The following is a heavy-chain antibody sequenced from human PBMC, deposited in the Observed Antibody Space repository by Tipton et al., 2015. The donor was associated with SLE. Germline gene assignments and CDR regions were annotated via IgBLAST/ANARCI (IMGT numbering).Heavy chain of an antibody. CDR2: ISVSGNTM. J-gene: IGHJ5*02. D-gene: IGHD6-13*01. V-gene: IGHV3-48*03. CDR3: VKEKSIAVVGTKRFRWFDP. CDR1: RFTFSSFE. Sequence: GSLRLSCVASRFTFSSFEMNWARQAPGKGLEWVSYISVSGNTMYYADSVKGRFTISRDNANNSLYLQMTSLRAEDTALYYCVKEKSIAVVGTKRFRWFDPWGQGTLVTVSS.